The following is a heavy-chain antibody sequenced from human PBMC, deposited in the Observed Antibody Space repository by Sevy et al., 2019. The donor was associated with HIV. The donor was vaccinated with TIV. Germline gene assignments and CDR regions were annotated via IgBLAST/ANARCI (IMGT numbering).Heavy chain of an antibody. CDR3: AYIPAAGTGGSAFDI. Sequence: GGSLRLSCAASGFTFSNYAMSWVRQAPGKGLEWVSGISGSGIRIYYANSVKGRFTISRDNSKTTLYLQMSSLRGEDTAVYYCAYIPAAGTGGSAFDIWGQGTMVTVSS. D-gene: IGHD6-13*01. V-gene: IGHV3-23*01. CDR1: GFTFSNYA. J-gene: IGHJ3*02. CDR2: ISGSGIRI.